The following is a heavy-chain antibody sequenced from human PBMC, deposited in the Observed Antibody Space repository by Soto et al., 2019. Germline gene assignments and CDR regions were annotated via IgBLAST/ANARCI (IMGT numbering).Heavy chain of an antibody. J-gene: IGHJ4*02. D-gene: IGHD2-15*01. CDR3: ARRHSGGFFRFFDS. V-gene: IGHV1-69*05. CDR1: GGSLSTNP. Sequence: ASVKVSCKASGGSLSTNPISWVRQAPGQGLEWMGGTGSGTGPGNHAQKFQGRLTVTTDKSTSTVYMELTNLSSEDTAVYYCARRHSGGFFRFFDSWGQGTLVTVSS. CDR2: TGSGTGPG.